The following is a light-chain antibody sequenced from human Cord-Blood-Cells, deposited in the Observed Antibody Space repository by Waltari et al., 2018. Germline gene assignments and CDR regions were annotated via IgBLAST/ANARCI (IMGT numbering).Light chain of an antibody. CDR2: AAS. Sequence: DIQMTQSPSSLSAFVGDRVTITCRASQSISSHLNWYQQKPGKAPKLLIYAASSLQSGVPSRFSGSGSGTDFTLTISSLQPEDFATYYCQQSYSTLHSFGQGTKLEIK. CDR1: QSISSH. CDR3: QQSYSTLHS. J-gene: IGKJ2*03. V-gene: IGKV1-39*01.